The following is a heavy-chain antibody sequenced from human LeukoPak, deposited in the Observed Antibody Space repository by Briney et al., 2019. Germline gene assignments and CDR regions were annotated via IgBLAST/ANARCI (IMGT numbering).Heavy chain of an antibody. CDR2: ISSSSSYI. CDR3: ARVGSTYYDAFDI. V-gene: IGHV3-21*01. CDR1: GFTFSSYA. D-gene: IGHD2-15*01. Sequence: GGSLRLSCAASGFTFSSYAMSWVRQAPGKGLEWVSSISSSSSYIYYADSVKGRFTISRDNAKNSLYLQMNSLRAEDTAVYYCARVGSTYYDAFDIWGQGTMVTVSS. J-gene: IGHJ3*02.